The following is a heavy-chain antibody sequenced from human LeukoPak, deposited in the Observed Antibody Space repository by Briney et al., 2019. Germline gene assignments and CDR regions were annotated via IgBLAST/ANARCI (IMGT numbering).Heavy chain of an antibody. CDR3: ARGNTSAWYPFDY. V-gene: IGHV3-72*01. CDR2: AGNKANSYTT. Sequence: GGSLRLSCAASGFTFSDHYMDWVRQAPGKGLEWVGRAGNKANSYTTEYAASVKGRFTISRDDSKNSLFLQMNSLKSEDTAVYYCARGNTSAWYPFDYWGQGTLVTVSS. CDR1: GFTFSDHY. D-gene: IGHD6-19*01. J-gene: IGHJ4*02.